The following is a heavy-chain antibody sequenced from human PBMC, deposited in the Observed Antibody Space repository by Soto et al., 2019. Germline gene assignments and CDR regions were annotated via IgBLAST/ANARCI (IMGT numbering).Heavy chain of an antibody. D-gene: IGHD6-13*01. CDR2: INPNSGGT. J-gene: IGHJ6*01. CDR3: ARASSSRSYYYYYGMNV. Sequence: ASVKVSCKASGYTFTGYYMHWVRQAPGQGLEWMGWINPNSGGTNYAQKFQGRVTMTRDTSISTAYMELSRLRSDDTAVYYCARASSSRSYYYYYGMNVWEQGTTVTVSS. V-gene: IGHV1-2*02. CDR1: GYTFTGYY.